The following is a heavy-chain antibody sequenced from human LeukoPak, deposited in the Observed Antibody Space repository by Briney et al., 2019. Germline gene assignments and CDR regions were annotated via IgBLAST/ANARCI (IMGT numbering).Heavy chain of an antibody. V-gene: IGHV3-7*04. CDR1: GFTFSNHW. J-gene: IGHJ4*02. Sequence: SGGSLRLSCAASGFTFSNHWMNWVRQAPGKGLEWVASIRYDGSGKYYVESVKGRLTTSRDDAKNSVFLQMNSLRVEDMGVYYCARGPPVEVASREGLYFDYWGQGTQVTVSS. CDR3: ARGPPVEVASREGLYFDY. D-gene: IGHD5-24*01. CDR2: IRYDGSGK.